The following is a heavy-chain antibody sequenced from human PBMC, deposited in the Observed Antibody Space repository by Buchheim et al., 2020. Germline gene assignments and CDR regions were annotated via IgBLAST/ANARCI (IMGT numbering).Heavy chain of an antibody. CDR2: ISGSGGST. Sequence: EVQLLESGGGLVQPGGSLRLSCAASGFTFSSYAMSWVRQAPGKGLEWVSAISGSGGSTYYADSVKGRFTTSRDNSKNTLYLQMNSLRAEDTAVYYCSVYYDSSGYPSYYGMDVWGQGTT. CDR1: GFTFSSYA. V-gene: IGHV3-23*01. D-gene: IGHD3-22*01. CDR3: SVYYDSSGYPSYYGMDV. J-gene: IGHJ6*02.